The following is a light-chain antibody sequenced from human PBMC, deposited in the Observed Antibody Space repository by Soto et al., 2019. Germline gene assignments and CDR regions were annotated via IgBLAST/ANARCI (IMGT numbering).Light chain of an antibody. Sequence: NFMLTQPHSVSASPGKTVTISCTRTTGSIASHYVQWYQQRPGSSPTTVIFEDDQRPSGVPDRFSGSIDISSNSASLTISGLKTDDEADYYCQSYDTHDEGVFGGGTKLTVL. CDR1: TGSIASHY. J-gene: IGLJ3*02. V-gene: IGLV6-57*01. CDR3: QSYDTHDEGV. CDR2: EDD.